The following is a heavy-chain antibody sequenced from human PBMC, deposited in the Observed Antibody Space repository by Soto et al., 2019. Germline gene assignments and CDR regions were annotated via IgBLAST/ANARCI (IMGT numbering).Heavy chain of an antibody. CDR1: GGTFSSYA. J-gene: IGHJ4*02. D-gene: IGHD2-2*02. Sequence: QVQLVQSGAEVKKPGSSVKVSCKASGGTFSSYAISWVRQAPGQGLEWMGGIILIFGTANYTQKFQGRVTITADESARTADMELSSLRSEDRAVYYCARPYCSSTSCYRGGADYWGPGNLVHVSS. CDR2: IILIFGTA. V-gene: IGHV1-69*01. CDR3: ARPYCSSTSCYRGGADY.